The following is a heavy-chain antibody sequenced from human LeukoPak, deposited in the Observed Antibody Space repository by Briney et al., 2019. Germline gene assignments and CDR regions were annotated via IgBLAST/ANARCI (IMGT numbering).Heavy chain of an antibody. CDR3: ARGGSGYSYGSEGH. CDR2: IVPIFSAP. CDR1: GGTFDTHA. D-gene: IGHD5-18*01. Sequence: SVKVSCKASGGTFDTHAINWVRQAPGQGLEWMGGIVPIFSAPSYVQKFQGRITMTADKSTSTVYLELTSLTSEDTAVYYCARGGSGYSYGSEGHWGQGTLVTVSA. V-gene: IGHV1-69*06. J-gene: IGHJ4*02.